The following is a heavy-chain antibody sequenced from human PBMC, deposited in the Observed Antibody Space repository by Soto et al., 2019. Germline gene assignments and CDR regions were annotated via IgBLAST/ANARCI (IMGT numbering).Heavy chain of an antibody. J-gene: IGHJ6*02. D-gene: IGHD6-19*01. Sequence: PSDSLSLTCTSSGGTISSSYWGWFRQHPGKGLEWIGYIYHSGSTIYNPSLKSRVTISVDTSKNQFSLKLSSVTAADTAVYYCARVQGEQWLGDYYYYGMDVWGQGTTVTVS. V-gene: IGHV4-59*12. CDR3: ARVQGEQWLGDYYYYGMDV. CDR2: IYHSGST. CDR1: GGTISSSY.